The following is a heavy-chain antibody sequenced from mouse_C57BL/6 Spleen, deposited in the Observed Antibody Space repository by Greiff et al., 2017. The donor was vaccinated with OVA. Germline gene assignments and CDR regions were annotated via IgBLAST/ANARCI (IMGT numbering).Heavy chain of an antibody. D-gene: IGHD1-1*01. CDR2: ISSGGSYP. V-gene: IGHV5-6*01. Sequence: EVQVVESGGDLVKPGGSLKLSCAASGFTFSSYGMSWVRQTPDKRLEWVATISSGGSYPYYPDSVKGRFTISRDNANNTLYLQMSSLKSEDTAMYYCARPPYYGSSPYYFDYWGQGTTLTVSS. J-gene: IGHJ2*01. CDR1: GFTFSSYG. CDR3: ARPPYYGSSPYYFDY.